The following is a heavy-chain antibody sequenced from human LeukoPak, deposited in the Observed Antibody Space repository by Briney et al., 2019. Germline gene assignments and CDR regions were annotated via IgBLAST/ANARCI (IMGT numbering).Heavy chain of an antibody. CDR2: IIPIFGTA. Sequence: GASVKVSCKASGGTFSSYAISWVRQAPGQGLEWMGGIIPIFGTANYAQKFQGRVTITTDESTSTAYMGLSSLRSEDTAVYYCARELAGDGGAFDIWGQGTMVTVSS. CDR1: GGTFSSYA. CDR3: ARELAGDGGAFDI. V-gene: IGHV1-69*05. D-gene: IGHD6-19*01. J-gene: IGHJ3*02.